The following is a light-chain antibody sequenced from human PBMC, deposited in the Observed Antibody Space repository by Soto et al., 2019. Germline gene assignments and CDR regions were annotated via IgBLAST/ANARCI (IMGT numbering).Light chain of an antibody. V-gene: IGKV3-20*01. CDR2: GAS. CDR3: QQYGSSGT. J-gene: IGKJ1*01. CDR1: QSVRNNY. Sequence: EIALTQSPGTRSLSPGERATLSCRATQSVRNNYLAWYQQKPGQAPRLLIYGASNRATGIPDRFSGSGSGTDFTLTISRLEPEDFAVDYCQQYGSSGTFGQGTKVDIK.